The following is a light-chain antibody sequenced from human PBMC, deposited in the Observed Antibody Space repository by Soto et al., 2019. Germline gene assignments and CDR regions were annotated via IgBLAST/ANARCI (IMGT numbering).Light chain of an antibody. J-gene: IGLJ1*01. CDR2: DDN. Sequence: QCVLTQPPSVRAAPGQKVTISCSGSSSNIGGNSVSWYQQLPGTAPKLLIYDDNKRPSGIPDRFSGSKSGTSATLGITGFQTGDEADYYCGSWDSSLSDYVFGTGTKVTVL. V-gene: IGLV1-51*01. CDR1: SSNIGGNS. CDR3: GSWDSSLSDYV.